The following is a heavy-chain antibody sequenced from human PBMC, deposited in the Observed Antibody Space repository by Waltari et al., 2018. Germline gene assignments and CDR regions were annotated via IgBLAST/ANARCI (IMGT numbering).Heavy chain of an antibody. V-gene: IGHV3-33*01. D-gene: IGHD2-2*01. CDR2: RWYDGRNK. J-gene: IGHJ4*02. CDR1: GFTFSSYG. Sequence: QVQLVESGGGVVQPGRSLRLSCAASGFTFSSYGMHWVRQAPGKGLEGVAVRWYDGRNKYYADSVKGRFTISRDNSKNTLYLQMNSLRAEDTAVYYCARGPAAMVDYWGQGTLVTVSS. CDR3: ARGPAAMVDY.